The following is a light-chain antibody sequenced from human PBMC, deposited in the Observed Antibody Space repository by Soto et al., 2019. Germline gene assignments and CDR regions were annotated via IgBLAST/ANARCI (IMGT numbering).Light chain of an antibody. V-gene: IGLV2-14*01. CDR3: SSYTSSSSYV. CDR2: EVS. J-gene: IGLJ1*01. CDR1: SSDVGGYNY. Sequence: QSALTQPASVSGSPGQSITISCTGTSSDVGGYNYVSWYQQHPGKDPKLMIYEVSNRPSGVSNRFSGSKSGNTASLTISGLQAEDEADYYCSSYTSSSSYVFGPGTKVTVL.